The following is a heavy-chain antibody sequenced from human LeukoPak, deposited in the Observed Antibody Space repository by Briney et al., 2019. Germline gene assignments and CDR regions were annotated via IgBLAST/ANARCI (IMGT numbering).Heavy chain of an antibody. CDR2: ISWDGGST. V-gene: IGHV3-43*01. D-gene: IGHD1-26*01. Sequence: GGSLRLSCAASGFTFDDYTMHWVRHAPGKGLEWVSLISWDGGSTYYADSVKGRFTISRDNSKNSLYLQMNSLRTEDTALYYCAKDTDGSRRGYFDYGGQGTLVTVSS. J-gene: IGHJ4*02. CDR1: GFTFDDYT. CDR3: AKDTDGSRRGYFDY.